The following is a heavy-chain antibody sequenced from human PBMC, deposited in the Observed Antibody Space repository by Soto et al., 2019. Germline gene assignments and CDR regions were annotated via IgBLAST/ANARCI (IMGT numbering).Heavy chain of an antibody. D-gene: IGHD6-6*01. J-gene: IGHJ5*02. V-gene: IGHV1-2*02. CDR3: SKDLTRQLAYWLDP. CDR2: INAHSGGT. CDR1: GFSFTGYY. Sequence: ASVKVSCKASGFSFTGYYIHWLRQAPGQGLEWMGWINAHSGGTEYAQKFQGRVTLTRDTSIATAYLTLTSLTSDDTALYYCSKDLTRQLAYWLDPWGQGTQVTVSS.